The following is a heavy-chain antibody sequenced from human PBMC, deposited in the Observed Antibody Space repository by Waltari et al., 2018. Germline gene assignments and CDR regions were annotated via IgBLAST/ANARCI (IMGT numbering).Heavy chain of an antibody. V-gene: IGHV3-15*07. Sequence: HLVESGGGFVTPGGSLRLSCAASGLIFPYFLLRWVGQAPGKGLEGVGRINSKVDGETKAYAAPVRGRFTVSRDDSENKLYLQMESLKTEDTDVYYCYTEHIDWRRPLDVWGPGTTVTVS. CDR2: INSKVDGETK. CDR3: YTEHIDWRRPLDV. CDR1: GLIFPYFL. D-gene: IGHD3-9*01. J-gene: IGHJ6*02.